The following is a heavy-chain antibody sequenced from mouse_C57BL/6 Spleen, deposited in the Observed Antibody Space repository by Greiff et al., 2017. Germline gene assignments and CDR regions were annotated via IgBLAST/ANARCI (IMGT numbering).Heavy chain of an antibody. J-gene: IGHJ2*01. CDR2: IWWDDDK. CDR1: GFSLSTFGMG. V-gene: IGHV8-8*01. CDR3: ARIEGNYYGSSSYYFDY. D-gene: IGHD1-1*01. Sequence: QVQLKESGPGILQPSQTLSLTCSFSGFSLSTFGMGVGWIRQPSGKGLEWLAHIWWDDDKYYNPALKSRLTISKDTSKNQVFLKIANVDTADTATYYCARIEGNYYGSSSYYFDYWGQGTTLTVSS.